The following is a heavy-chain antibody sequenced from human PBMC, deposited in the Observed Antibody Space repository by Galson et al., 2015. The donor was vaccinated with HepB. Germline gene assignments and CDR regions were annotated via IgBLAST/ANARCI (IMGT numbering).Heavy chain of an antibody. Sequence: SLRLSCAASGFTFARDAMNWVRQAPGKKLEWVSYISTTGTNIFYVDSVKGRFAVSRDNAKNSLYLQMNSLRAEDTAIYYCARVVLSGSYWYFDFWGQGTLVTVSS. CDR1: GFTFARDA. J-gene: IGHJ4*02. CDR3: ARVVLSGSYWYFDF. D-gene: IGHD1-26*01. CDR2: ISTTGTNI. V-gene: IGHV3-48*03.